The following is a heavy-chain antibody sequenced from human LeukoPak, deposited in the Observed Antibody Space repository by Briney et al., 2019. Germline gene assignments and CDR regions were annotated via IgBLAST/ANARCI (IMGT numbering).Heavy chain of an antibody. CDR2: INPSGGST. CDR1: GDTFTTSH. CDR3: VRNLMQFTGLAY. J-gene: IGHJ4*02. D-gene: IGHD2-8*02. Sequence: GASVKVSCKASGDTFTTSHMHWVRQAPGQGLEWMGKINPSGGSTTYAQRFQGRVSMTRDLSMSTVYMELSSLRSEDTAVYYCVRNLMQFTGLAYWGQGTLVTVSS. V-gene: IGHV1-46*01.